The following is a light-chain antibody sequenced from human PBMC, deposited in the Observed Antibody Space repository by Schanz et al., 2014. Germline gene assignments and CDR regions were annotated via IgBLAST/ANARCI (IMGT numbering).Light chain of an antibody. CDR2: GAS. Sequence: EIVMTQSPATLSVSPGERATLSCRASQSVSSDLAWYQQKPGQAPRVLIYGASIRATGIPDRFSGSGSGTDFTLTISRLEPEDFAVYLLKQFPGTFGQGT. CDR1: QSVSSD. J-gene: IGKJ1*01. V-gene: IGKV3D-15*01. CDR3: KQFPGT.